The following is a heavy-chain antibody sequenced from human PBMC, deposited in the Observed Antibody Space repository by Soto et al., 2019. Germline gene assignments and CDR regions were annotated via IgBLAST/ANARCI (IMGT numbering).Heavy chain of an antibody. V-gene: IGHV3-13*01. CDR2: IATAGDT. Sequence: PGGSLRLSCAASGFTFSIYDMHWVRQATGKGLEWVSSIATAGDTHYPDSVKGRFTISRENAKNSLYLQMNSLRAGDTAVYYCARNKLLGSGGWYKGRGYYNGMDVWGQGTTVTVSS. CDR1: GFTFSIYD. CDR3: ARNKLLGSGGWYKGRGYYNGMDV. D-gene: IGHD6-19*01. J-gene: IGHJ6*02.